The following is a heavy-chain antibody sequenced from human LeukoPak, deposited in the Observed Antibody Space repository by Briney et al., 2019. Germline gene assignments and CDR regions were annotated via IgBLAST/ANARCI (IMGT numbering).Heavy chain of an antibody. CDR2: INAGNGNT. Sequence: ASVKVSCKASGYTFSSYAMHWVRQAPGQRLEWMGWINAGNGNTKYSQEFQGRVTITRDTSASTAYMELSSLRSEDMAVYYCARALIGGYYYFDYWGQGTLVTVSS. V-gene: IGHV1-3*03. J-gene: IGHJ4*02. CDR3: ARALIGGYYYFDY. D-gene: IGHD2/OR15-2a*01. CDR1: GYTFSSYA.